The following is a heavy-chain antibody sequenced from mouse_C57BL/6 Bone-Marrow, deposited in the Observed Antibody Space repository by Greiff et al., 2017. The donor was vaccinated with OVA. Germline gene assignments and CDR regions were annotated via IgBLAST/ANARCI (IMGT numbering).Heavy chain of an antibody. CDR2: IDPETGGT. CDR1: GYTFTDYE. J-gene: IGHJ1*03. D-gene: IGHD1-1*01. CDR3: TSILLRYWYFDV. V-gene: IGHV1-15*01. Sequence: QVQLQQSGAELVRPGASVTLSCKASGYTFTDYEMHWVKQTPVHGLEWIGAIDPETGGTAYNQKFKGKAILTADKSSSTAYMELRSLTSEDSAVYYCTSILLRYWYFDVWGTGTTVTVSS.